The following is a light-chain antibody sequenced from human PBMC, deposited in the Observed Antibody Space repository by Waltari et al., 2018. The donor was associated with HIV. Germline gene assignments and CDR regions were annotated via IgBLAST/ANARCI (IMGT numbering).Light chain of an antibody. Sequence: EIVLTQSPDFQSVTPKEKVTITCRASQSIGSSLHWYQQKPGQSPKLLIKYAYQTFSGVPSRFSGSKSGTEFTLTISSLEPGDAATYFCHQSSGLPRTFGQGTKVEI. CDR2: YAY. V-gene: IGKV6-21*01. CDR1: QSIGSS. J-gene: IGKJ1*01. CDR3: HQSSGLPRT.